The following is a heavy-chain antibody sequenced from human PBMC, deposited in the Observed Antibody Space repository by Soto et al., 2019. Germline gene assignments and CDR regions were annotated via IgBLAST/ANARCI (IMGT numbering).Heavy chain of an antibody. D-gene: IGHD3-10*01. J-gene: IGHJ6*02. V-gene: IGHV4-39*01. CDR3: ARQPEITMVRGNPPQSYYYYGMDV. CDR2: IYYSGST. CDR1: GGSISSSSYY. Sequence: SETLSLTCTVSGGSISSSSYYWGWIRQPPGKGLEWIGSIYYSGSTYYNPSLKSRVTISVDTSKNQFSLKLSSVTAADTAVYYCARQPEITMVRGNPPQSYYYYGMDVWGQGTTVTVSS.